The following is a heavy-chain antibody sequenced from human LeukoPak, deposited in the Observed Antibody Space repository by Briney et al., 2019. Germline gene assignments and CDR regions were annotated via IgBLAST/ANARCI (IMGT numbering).Heavy chain of an antibody. CDR3: ARHRDRYSSSSFGY. V-gene: IGHV4-39*01. CDR2: IYYSGST. Sequence: SETLSLTCTVSGGSISSSSYYWGWIRQPPGKGLEWIGSIYYSGSTYYNPSLKSRVTISVDTSKNQLSLKLSSVTAAGTAVYYCARHRDRYSSSSFGYWGQGTLVTVSS. D-gene: IGHD6-6*01. J-gene: IGHJ4*02. CDR1: GGSISSSSYY.